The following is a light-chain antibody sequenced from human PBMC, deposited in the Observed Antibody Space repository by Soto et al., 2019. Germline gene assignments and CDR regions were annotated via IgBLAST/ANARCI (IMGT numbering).Light chain of an antibody. CDR3: QQSGSSSFT. V-gene: IGKV3-20*01. J-gene: IGKJ3*01. Sequence: EIVLTQSPGTLSLSPGERATLSCRASQSVSTSYLAWYQQKPGQAPRLLIYGASSRATGIPDRFSGSVSGTDFTLTISRVEPEDFAVYYCQQSGSSSFTFGPGTKVDIK. CDR2: GAS. CDR1: QSVSTSY.